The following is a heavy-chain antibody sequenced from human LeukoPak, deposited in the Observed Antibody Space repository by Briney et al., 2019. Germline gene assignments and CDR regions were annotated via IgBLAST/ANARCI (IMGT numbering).Heavy chain of an antibody. CDR1: GYTFTSYD. CDR2: MNPNSGNT. V-gene: IGHV1-8*01. CDR3: ARLVAARLSWFDP. J-gene: IGHJ5*02. Sequence: ASVKVSCKASGYTFTSYDINWVRQATGQGPEWMGWMNPNSGNTGYAQKFQGRVTMTRNTSISTAYMELSSLRSEDTAVYYCARLVAARLSWFDPWGQGTLVTVSS. D-gene: IGHD6-6*01.